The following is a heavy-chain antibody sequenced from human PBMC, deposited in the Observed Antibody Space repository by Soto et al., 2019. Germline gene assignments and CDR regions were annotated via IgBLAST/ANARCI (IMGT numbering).Heavy chain of an antibody. CDR2: ISYDGSNK. CDR1: GFTFSSYG. Sequence: QVQLVESGGGVVQPGRSLRLSCAASGFTFSSYGMHWVRQAPGKGLEWVAVISYDGSNKYYADSVKGRFTISRDNSKNTLYLQMNSLRAEDTAVYYCAKDRPSCYGIGYYYGMDVWGQGTTVTVSS. CDR3: AKDRPSCYGIGYYYGMDV. D-gene: IGHD2-2*01. V-gene: IGHV3-30*18. J-gene: IGHJ6*02.